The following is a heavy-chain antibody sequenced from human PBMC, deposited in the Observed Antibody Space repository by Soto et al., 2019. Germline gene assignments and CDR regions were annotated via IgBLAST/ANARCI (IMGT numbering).Heavy chain of an antibody. CDR2: IFYTGST. J-gene: IGHJ6*02. V-gene: IGHV4-31*03. CDR3: ARLNGYCVRTNCHGYYGMDV. D-gene: IGHD2-2*03. CDR1: GGSISSGSYY. Sequence: SETLSLPCTVSGGSISSGSYYWSCIRQHPGKGLEWIGYIFYTGSTYYNPSLQIRVTISLDTFKNEFSLRLSSVTAADTAVYYCARLNGYCVRTNCHGYYGMDVWGQGTTVTVSS.